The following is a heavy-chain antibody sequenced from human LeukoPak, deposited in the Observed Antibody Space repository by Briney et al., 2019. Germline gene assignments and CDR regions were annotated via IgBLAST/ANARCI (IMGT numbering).Heavy chain of an antibody. CDR1: GYTLTELS. CDR2: FDPEDGET. D-gene: IGHD1-1*01. J-gene: IGHJ4*02. Sequence: GASVKVSYKVSGYTLTELSMHWVRQAPGKGLEWMGGFDPEDGETIYAQKFQGRVTMTEDTSTDTAYMELSSLRSEDTAVYYCATPAGNWNDNFDYWGQGTLVTVSS. V-gene: IGHV1-24*01. CDR3: ATPAGNWNDNFDY.